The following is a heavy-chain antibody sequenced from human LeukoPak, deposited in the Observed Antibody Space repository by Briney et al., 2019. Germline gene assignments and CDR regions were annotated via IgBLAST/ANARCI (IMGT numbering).Heavy chain of an antibody. Sequence: GGTLRLSCAASTFTFSNYWMHWIRQAPGKGLVWVSRINIDGRSTSYADSVKGRFTFSRDNAKNTLYRQMNRLRPEDRAVYYCARVPATGTAFDDWGQGTLVTVSS. CDR1: TFTFSNYW. CDR2: INIDGRST. J-gene: IGHJ4*02. D-gene: IGHD6-13*01. V-gene: IGHV3-74*01. CDR3: ARVPATGTAFDD.